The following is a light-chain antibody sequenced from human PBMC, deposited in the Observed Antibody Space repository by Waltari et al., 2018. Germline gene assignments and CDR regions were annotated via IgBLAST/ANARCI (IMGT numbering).Light chain of an antibody. CDR3: MQSLQALWT. CDR2: LGS. Sequence: DIVMTQFPVSLPVTHGEPAYIPCRHSQSLLQSNGNNYLGWYLQKPGQSPQLLIYLGSNRASGVPDRFSGSGSGTDFTLKISRVEAEDVGVYYCMQSLQALWTFGPGTKVEFK. CDR1: QSLLQSNGNNY. V-gene: IGKV2-28*01. J-gene: IGKJ1*01.